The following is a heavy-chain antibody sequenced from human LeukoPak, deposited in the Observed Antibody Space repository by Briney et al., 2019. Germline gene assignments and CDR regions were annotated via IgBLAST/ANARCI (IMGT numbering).Heavy chain of an antibody. CDR3: ARDRGRIAVAAPGY. Sequence: GASVKVSCKASGYTFTGYYMHWVRQAPGQGLEWMGWINPNSGGANYAQKFQGRVTMTRDTSISTAYMELSRLRSDDTAVYYCARDRGRIAVAAPGYWGQGTLVTVSS. CDR2: INPNSGGA. CDR1: GYTFTGYY. V-gene: IGHV1-2*02. J-gene: IGHJ4*02. D-gene: IGHD6-19*01.